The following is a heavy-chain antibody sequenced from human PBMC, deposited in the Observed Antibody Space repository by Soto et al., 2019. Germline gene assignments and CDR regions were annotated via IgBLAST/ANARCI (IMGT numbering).Heavy chain of an antibody. D-gene: IGHD2-21*02. CDR2: INPSGGHT. V-gene: IGHV1-46*01. CDR1: GNTFTNYY. J-gene: IGHJ4*02. Sequence: KPGASVKVSCKASGNTFTNYYIHWVRQAPGQGLEWMGTINPSGGHTTSSQNFLGRVTMTRDTCTSTLYMELTSLTSDDTAVYYCARGGHVVVVTAAFDYWGQGTLVTVSS. CDR3: ARGGHVVVVTAAFDY.